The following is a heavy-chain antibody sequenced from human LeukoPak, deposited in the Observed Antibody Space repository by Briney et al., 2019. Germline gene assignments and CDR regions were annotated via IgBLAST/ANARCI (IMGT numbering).Heavy chain of an antibody. Sequence: ASVKVSCKASGYTFTGYYMHWVRQAPGQGLEWMGWINPNNGGTDYAQKFQGRVTMTRDTSINTAYMELSRLRPDDTAVYFCARGEGRRYFDWFFSWGQGTLVTVSS. J-gene: IGHJ5*01. CDR3: ARGEGRRYFDWFFS. V-gene: IGHV1-2*02. CDR2: INPNNGGT. D-gene: IGHD3-9*01. CDR1: GYTFTGYY.